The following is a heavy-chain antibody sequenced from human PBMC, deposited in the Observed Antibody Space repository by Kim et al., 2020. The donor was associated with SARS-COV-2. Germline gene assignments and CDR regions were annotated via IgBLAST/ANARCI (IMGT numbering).Heavy chain of an antibody. CDR3: AKNGGGDCYLDY. CDR1: GFTFSSYG. CDR2: ISYDGSNK. V-gene: IGHV3-30*18. J-gene: IGHJ4*02. D-gene: IGHD2-21*01. Sequence: GGSLRLSCAASGFTFSSYGMHWVRQAPGKGLEWVAVISYDGSNKYYADSVKGRFTISRDNSKNTLYLQMNSLRAEDTAVYYCAKNGGGDCYLDYWGQGTLVTVSS.